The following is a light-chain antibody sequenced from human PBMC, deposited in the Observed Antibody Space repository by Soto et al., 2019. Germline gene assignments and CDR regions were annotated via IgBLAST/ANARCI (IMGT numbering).Light chain of an antibody. CDR1: SSDVGGYNY. Sequence: QSVLTQPPSASGSPGQSVTISCTGTSSDVGGYNYVSWYQQHPGKVPKLMIYEVSKRPSGVPDRFSGSKSGNTSSLTVAGLLAEDEADYYGSSYGGGIYVFGTGTKVT. CDR2: EVS. V-gene: IGLV2-8*01. J-gene: IGLJ1*01. CDR3: SSYGGGIYV.